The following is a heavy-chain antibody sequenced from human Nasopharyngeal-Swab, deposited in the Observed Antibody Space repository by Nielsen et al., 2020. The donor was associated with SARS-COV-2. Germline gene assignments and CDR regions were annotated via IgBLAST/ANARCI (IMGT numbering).Heavy chain of an antibody. Sequence: ASVKVSCKVSGYTLTELSMHWVRQAPGKGLEWMGGFDPEDGDTIYAQKFQGRVTMTEDTSTDTAYMELSSLRSEDTAVYYCATGPAAGKGGWFDPWGQGTLVTVSS. V-gene: IGHV1-24*01. CDR1: GYTLTELS. CDR3: ATGPAAGKGGWFDP. CDR2: FDPEDGDT. J-gene: IGHJ5*02. D-gene: IGHD6-13*01.